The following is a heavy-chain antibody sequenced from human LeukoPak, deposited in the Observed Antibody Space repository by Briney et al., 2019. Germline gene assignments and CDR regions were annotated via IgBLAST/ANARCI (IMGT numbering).Heavy chain of an antibody. CDR2: IYYSGST. J-gene: IGHJ4*02. Sequence: SQTLSLTCTVSGGSISSGDYYWSWIRQPPGKGLEWIGYIYYSGSTYYNPSLKCRVTISVDTSKNQFSLKLSSVTAADTAVYYCARVVAGDYPWYFDYWGQGTLVTVSS. V-gene: IGHV4-30-4*01. CDR3: ARVVAGDYPWYFDY. CDR1: GGSISSGDYY. D-gene: IGHD4-17*01.